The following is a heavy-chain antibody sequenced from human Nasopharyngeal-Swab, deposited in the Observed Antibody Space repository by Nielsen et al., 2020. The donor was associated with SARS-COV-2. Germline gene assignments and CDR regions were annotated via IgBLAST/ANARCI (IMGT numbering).Heavy chain of an antibody. CDR1: GFTFRSYG. CDR2: IWYDGSNK. D-gene: IGHD6-19*01. CDR3: ASAPSIAVAAGYGMDV. V-gene: IGHV3-33*08. Sequence: GSLRLSCAASGFTFRSYGMHWVRQAPGKGLEWVAVIWYDGSNKYYADSVKGRFTISRDNSKNTLYLQMNSLRAEDTAVYYCASAPSIAVAAGYGMDVWGQGTTVTVSS. J-gene: IGHJ6*02.